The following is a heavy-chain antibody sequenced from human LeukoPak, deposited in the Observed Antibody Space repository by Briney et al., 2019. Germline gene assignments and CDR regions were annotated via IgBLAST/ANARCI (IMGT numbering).Heavy chain of an antibody. CDR3: ARDPGDRAIDRWFDP. J-gene: IGHJ5*02. CDR2: LTPNSGGV. CDR1: GFTYDNYV. D-gene: IGHD5-18*01. V-gene: IGHV3-9*01. Sequence: GGSLRLSCAASGFTYDNYVKHWVRLVPANGLECVSSLTPNSGGVGYAASVKGRFTISRDNAKNSPYLHMNGLRAEDTAVYYCARDPGDRAIDRWFDPWGQGTLVIVSS.